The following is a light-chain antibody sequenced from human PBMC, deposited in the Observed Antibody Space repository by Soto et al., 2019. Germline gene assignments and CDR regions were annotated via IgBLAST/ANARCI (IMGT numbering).Light chain of an antibody. CDR3: SSYAGSNNLI. CDR2: DNN. V-gene: IGLV1-51*01. CDR1: SSNIGNNY. J-gene: IGLJ2*01. Sequence: QSVLTQPPSVSAAPGQKVTISCSGSSSNIGNNYVSWYQQLPGTAPKLLIYDNNKRPSGVPDRFSGSKSGNTASLTVSGLQGEDEADYYCSSYAGSNNLIFGGGTKLTVL.